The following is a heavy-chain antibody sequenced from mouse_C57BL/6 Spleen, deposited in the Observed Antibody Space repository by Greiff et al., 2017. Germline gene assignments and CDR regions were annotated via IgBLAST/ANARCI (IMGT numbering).Heavy chain of an antibody. Sequence: EVQRVEPGAELVRPGASVKLSCTASGFNFKDYYMHWVKQRPEQGLEWIGRIDPEDGDTKYAPKFQGKATMTADTSSNTAYLQLSSLTSEDTAVYYCAKRLRRAFAYWGQGTLVTVSA. CDR2: IDPEDGDT. V-gene: IGHV14-1*01. CDR3: AKRLRRAFAY. D-gene: IGHD2-4*01. CDR1: GFNFKDYY. J-gene: IGHJ3*01.